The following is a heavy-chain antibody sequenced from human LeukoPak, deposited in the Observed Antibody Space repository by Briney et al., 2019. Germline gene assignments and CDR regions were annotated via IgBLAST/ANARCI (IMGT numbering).Heavy chain of an antibody. J-gene: IGHJ4*02. V-gene: IGHV1-2*02. CDR3: ARGGYCSSTSCYPPGY. Sequence: ASVKVSCKASGYTFTGYYMHWVRQAPGQGLEWMGWINPNSGGTNYAQKLQGRVTMTRDTSISTAYMELSRLRSDDTAVYYCARGGYCSSTSCYPPGYWGQGTLVTVSS. CDR2: INPNSGGT. CDR1: GYTFTGYY. D-gene: IGHD2-2*01.